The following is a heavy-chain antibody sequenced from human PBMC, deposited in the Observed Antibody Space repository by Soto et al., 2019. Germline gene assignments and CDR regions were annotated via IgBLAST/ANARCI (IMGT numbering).Heavy chain of an antibody. D-gene: IGHD6-6*01. Sequence: EVQLLESGGGLVQPGGSLRLSCAASGFTFSSCAMSWVRQAPGKGLEWVSAISGSGGSTYYADSVKGRFTISRDNSKNTLYLQMNSLSAEDTAVYYCAKDSISSIAARTGDFDYWGQGTLVTVSS. CDR2: ISGSGGST. J-gene: IGHJ4*02. CDR1: GFTFSSCA. CDR3: AKDSISSIAARTGDFDY. V-gene: IGHV3-23*01.